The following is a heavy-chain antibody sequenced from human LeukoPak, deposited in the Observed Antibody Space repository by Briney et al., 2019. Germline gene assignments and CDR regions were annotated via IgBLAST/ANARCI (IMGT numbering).Heavy chain of an antibody. J-gene: IGHJ4*02. CDR2: ISAYNGNT. CDR1: GYTFTGYS. Sequence: ASVKVSCKASGYTFTGYSIHWVRQAPGQGLEWMGWISAYNGNTNSAQNLQARVTMTTDSATSTAYMELRSLTSDDTAVYYCARTYSKYFSSSEFDSWGQGTLVTVSS. V-gene: IGHV1-18*04. D-gene: IGHD2/OR15-2a*01. CDR3: ARTYSKYFSSSEFDS.